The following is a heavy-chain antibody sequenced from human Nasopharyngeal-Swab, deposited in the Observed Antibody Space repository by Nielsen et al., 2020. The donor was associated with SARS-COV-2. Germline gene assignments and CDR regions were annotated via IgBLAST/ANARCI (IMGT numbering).Heavy chain of an antibody. V-gene: IGHV4-39*01. CDR1: GGSISSSSYY. Sequence: ESLKISCTVSGGSISSSSYYWGWIRQPPGKGLEWIGSIYYSGSTYYNPSLKSRVTISVDTSKNHFSLKLSSVTAADTAVYYCATYGYGSYYYYYMDVWGKGTTVTVSS. J-gene: IGHJ6*03. CDR2: IYYSGST. CDR3: ATYGYGSYYYYYMDV. D-gene: IGHD5-18*01.